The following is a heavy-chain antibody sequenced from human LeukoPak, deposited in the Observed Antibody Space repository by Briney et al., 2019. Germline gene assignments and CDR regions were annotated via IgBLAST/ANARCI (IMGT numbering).Heavy chain of an antibody. CDR1: DDSIRAFY. J-gene: IGHJ3*02. CDR3: ARDPTDCSSTSCRDAFDI. D-gene: IGHD2-2*01. Sequence: PSETLSLTCTVSDDSIRAFYWSWVRQAPGKGLEWIGYIYSSGTSKYNSSLKSRLTMSIDTSKRQFSLKLSSVTAADTAVYYCARDPTDCSSTSCRDAFDIWGQGTMVTVSS. V-gene: IGHV4-59*12. CDR2: IYSSGTS.